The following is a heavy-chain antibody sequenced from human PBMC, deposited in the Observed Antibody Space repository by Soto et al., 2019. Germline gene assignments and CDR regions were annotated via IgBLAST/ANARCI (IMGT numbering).Heavy chain of an antibody. Sequence: QVQLQESGPGLVRPSETLSLTYTVSGGSISRYFWSWIRQSPGKGLEWIGYIFYTGSTTYNPSLKSRVTISIDTSKNQSSLKLSSLTAADTAVYYCAHFSDLEWFDPWGQGTLVTVSS. J-gene: IGHJ5*02. CDR2: IFYTGST. CDR3: AHFSDLEWFDP. CDR1: GGSISRYF. D-gene: IGHD2-21*01. V-gene: IGHV4-59*01.